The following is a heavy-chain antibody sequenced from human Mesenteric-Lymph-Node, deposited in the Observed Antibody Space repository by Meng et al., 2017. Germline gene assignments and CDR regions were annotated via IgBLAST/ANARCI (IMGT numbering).Heavy chain of an antibody. CDR2: IYWNDDK. V-gene: IGHV2-5*01. J-gene: IGHJ5*02. CDR3: AHRHTMITNWFDP. D-gene: IGHD3-22*01. Sequence: ITLEEFGPTPVKPPPNPTPALHLPGVLLRNRWGGVGLDPPAPGKGLEWLALIYWNDDKRYSPSLKSRLTITKDTSKDHVVLTMTNMDPVDTATYFCAHRHTMITNWFDPWGPGTLVTVSS. CDR1: VLLRNRWGG.